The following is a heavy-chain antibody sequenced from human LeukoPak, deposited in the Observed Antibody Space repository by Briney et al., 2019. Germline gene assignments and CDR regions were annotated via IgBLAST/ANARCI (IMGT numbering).Heavy chain of an antibody. Sequence: GGSLRLSCAASEFPFSSYTMNWVRQAPGKGLEWVSSISTSTSYIYYADSVKGRFTISRDNAKNSLYLQMNSLRADDTAVYYGGRGGSSNNKDGVGHGDYSGMDVWGKGTTVTVSS. J-gene: IGHJ6*04. D-gene: IGHD3-10*01. CDR3: GRGGSSNNKDGVGHGDYSGMDV. CDR1: EFPFSSYT. CDR2: ISTSTSYI. V-gene: IGHV3-21*01.